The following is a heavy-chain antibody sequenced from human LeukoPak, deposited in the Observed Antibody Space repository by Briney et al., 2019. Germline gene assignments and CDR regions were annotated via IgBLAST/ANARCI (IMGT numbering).Heavy chain of an antibody. D-gene: IGHD2-21*01. Sequence: ASETLSLTCTVSGYSISSGNYWGWTRPSPGKGMEWIGTIYHSGSTYYNPSLKRRNTISRDTSKNHMSLRVKSVTAADRGIYYCARGNSDRFPPYMDYWGQGILVIVSS. CDR2: IYHSGST. CDR1: GYSISSGNY. V-gene: IGHV4-38-2*02. CDR3: ARGNSDRFPPYMDY. J-gene: IGHJ4*02.